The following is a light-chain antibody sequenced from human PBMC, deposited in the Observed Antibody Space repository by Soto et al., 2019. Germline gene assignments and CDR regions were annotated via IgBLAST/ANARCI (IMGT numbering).Light chain of an antibody. CDR1: SSDVGGYNY. Sequence: QSALTQPPSASGSPGQSVTISCTGTSSDVGGYNYVSWYQQHPGKAPKLMIYEVSKRPSGVPDRFSGSKSGNTASLTVSGLQAEDEADYYCSAYEGSTNWNFGTGTKVTVL. CDR2: EVS. CDR3: SAYEGSTNWN. J-gene: IGLJ1*01. V-gene: IGLV2-8*01.